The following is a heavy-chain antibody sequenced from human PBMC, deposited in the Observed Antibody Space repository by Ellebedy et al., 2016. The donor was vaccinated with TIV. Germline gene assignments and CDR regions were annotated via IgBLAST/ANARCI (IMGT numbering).Heavy chain of an antibody. Sequence: SVKVRFTISRHNAKNSLYLQMNSLRDEDTAVYYCARPYDGGSSVPWDWGQGTLVTVSS. CDR3: ARPYDGGSSVPWD. J-gene: IGHJ4*02. V-gene: IGHV3-48*02. D-gene: IGHD2-21*01.